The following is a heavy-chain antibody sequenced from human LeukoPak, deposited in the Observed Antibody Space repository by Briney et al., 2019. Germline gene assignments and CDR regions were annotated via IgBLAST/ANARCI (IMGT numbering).Heavy chain of an antibody. CDR2: INHSGST. D-gene: IGHD3-3*01. Sequence: SETLSLTCAVYGGSFSGYYWSWIRQPPGKGLEWIGEINHSGSTNYNPSLKSRVTISVDTSKHQFSLKLSSVHAAETAVYYCARRGRLRTILRFDPWGQGTLVTVSS. V-gene: IGHV4-34*01. J-gene: IGHJ5*02. CDR1: GGSFSGYY. CDR3: ARRGRLRTILRFDP.